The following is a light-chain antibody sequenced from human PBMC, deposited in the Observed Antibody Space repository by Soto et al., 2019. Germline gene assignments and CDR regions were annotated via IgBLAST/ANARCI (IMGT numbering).Light chain of an antibody. CDR3: QQYNNWTFS. Sequence: EILMTQSPATLSVSPGERVTLSCGAGQGVTTNFAWYQQKSGKSPRLLSYDVSSRATGVPSRLSGTGYETDFTITISGMKYEDSEIYLRQQYNNWTFSFGPGTRLEIK. J-gene: IGKJ5*01. CDR2: DVS. V-gene: IGKV3-15*01. CDR1: QGVTTN.